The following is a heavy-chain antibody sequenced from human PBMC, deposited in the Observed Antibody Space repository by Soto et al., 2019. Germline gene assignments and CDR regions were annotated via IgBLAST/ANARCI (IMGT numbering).Heavy chain of an antibody. CDR2: IFHTGTT. Sequence: QLQLQESGPGLVKPSETLSLTCTVSGDSIYRSSYYWGWIRQPPGKGLEGIGSIFHTGTTYYHPSLKSRVTISVDTSKNQFSLTLTSVTAADTAVYYCARPQYSTGWYMGYWGQGTLVTVSS. CDR1: GDSIYRSSYY. CDR3: ARPQYSTGWYMGY. D-gene: IGHD6-19*01. V-gene: IGHV4-39*01. J-gene: IGHJ4*02.